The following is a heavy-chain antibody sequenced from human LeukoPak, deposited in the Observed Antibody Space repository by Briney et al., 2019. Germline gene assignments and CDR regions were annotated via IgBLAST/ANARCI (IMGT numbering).Heavy chain of an antibody. D-gene: IGHD2/OR15-2a*01. CDR1: GFTFSSYG. V-gene: IGHV3-33*01. J-gene: IGHJ6*03. CDR3: ARLTPTTLSLYYYYMDV. Sequence: GGSLRLSCAASGFTFSSYGMHWVRQAPGKGLEWVAFIRYDGSNENYADSVKGRFTISRDNSKNTLDLQMNSLRAEDTAVYYCARLTPTTLSLYYYYMDVWGKGTTVTVSS. CDR2: IRYDGSNE.